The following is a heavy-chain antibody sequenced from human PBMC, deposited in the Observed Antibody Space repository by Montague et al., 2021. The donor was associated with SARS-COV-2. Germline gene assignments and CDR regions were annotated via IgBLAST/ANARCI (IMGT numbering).Heavy chain of an antibody. CDR1: SDSISSRSYR. J-gene: IGHJ3*01. CDR2: ICYGGST. CDR3: ARRRDRSTVVSPAVFDL. V-gene: IGHV4-39*01. D-gene: IGHD4-23*01. Sequence: SETLSLTCSVSSDSISSRSYRWAWIRQSPGKGLEWIGNICYGGSTYYNPSLRSRVVMSAETSKSQFSLKLYSVTAADTSIYYCARRRDRSTVVSPAVFDLWGEGTMVIVSS.